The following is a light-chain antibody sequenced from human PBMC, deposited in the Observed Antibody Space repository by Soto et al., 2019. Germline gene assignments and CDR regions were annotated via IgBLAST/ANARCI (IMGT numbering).Light chain of an antibody. CDR1: QSVSSSF. CDR2: GAS. CDR3: QQYGSSPT. J-gene: IGKJ1*01. V-gene: IGKV3-20*01. Sequence: EIVLTQSPGTLSLSPGERATLSCMASQSVSSSFLAWYQQKPGQAPRLLIYGASSRATGLPDRFSGSGSGTDFTLTISRLEPEDFAVYYCQQYGSSPTFGQGTKVDI.